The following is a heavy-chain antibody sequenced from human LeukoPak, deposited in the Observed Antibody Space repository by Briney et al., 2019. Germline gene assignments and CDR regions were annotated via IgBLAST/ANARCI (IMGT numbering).Heavy chain of an antibody. Sequence: GGSLRLSCAASGFTFSSYEMNWVRQAPGKGLEWVSYISSSGSTIYYADSVKGRFTISRDNAKNSLYLQMNSLRAEDMALYYCAKSSGSYLAYYYMDVWGKGTTVTVSS. D-gene: IGHD1-26*01. CDR2: ISSSGSTI. CDR1: GFTFSSYE. V-gene: IGHV3-48*03. J-gene: IGHJ6*03. CDR3: AKSSGSYLAYYYMDV.